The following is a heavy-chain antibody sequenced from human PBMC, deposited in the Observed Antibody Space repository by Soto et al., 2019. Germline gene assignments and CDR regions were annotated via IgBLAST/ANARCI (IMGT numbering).Heavy chain of an antibody. CDR3: ARYVDYAFDI. J-gene: IGHJ3*02. CDR2: ISARSGNT. D-gene: IGHD2-15*01. V-gene: IGHV1-18*01. CDR1: GYTFSTYG. Sequence: ASVKVSCKPAGYTFSTYGISWVRQAPGQGVGGVGWISARSGNTNYAQKFQVGVTMTRDTSTSTIYMDLRRVRSDETAVYYCARYVDYAFDIWGQGTMVTVSS.